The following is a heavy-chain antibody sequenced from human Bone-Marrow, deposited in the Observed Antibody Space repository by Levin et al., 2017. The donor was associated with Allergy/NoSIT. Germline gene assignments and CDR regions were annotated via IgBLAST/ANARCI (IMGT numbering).Heavy chain of an antibody. V-gene: IGHV4-61*01. CDR1: GDSVNTNSYY. CDR2: IYYSGTT. D-gene: IGHD4/OR15-4a*01. Sequence: SETLSLTCTVSGDSVNTNSYYWNWIRQPPGKGLEWIGYIYYSGTTNYNPSLKSRVTMSLDTSKNQFSLNLDSVTAADTAVYFCARDGLLTRSLNSWGQGTLVTVSS. CDR3: ARDGLLTRSLNS. J-gene: IGHJ5*02.